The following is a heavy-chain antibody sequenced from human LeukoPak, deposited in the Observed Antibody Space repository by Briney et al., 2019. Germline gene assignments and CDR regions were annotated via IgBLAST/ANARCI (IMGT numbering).Heavy chain of an antibody. Sequence: ASVKVSCKASGYTFTSYGISWVRQAPGQGLEWMGWISAYNGNTNYAQKLQGRVTMTTDTSTSTAYMELRSLRSDDTAVYYCARVYGGNLGYYYYYGMDVWGQGTTVTVSS. V-gene: IGHV1-18*01. J-gene: IGHJ6*02. CDR3: ARVYGGNLGYYYYYGMDV. D-gene: IGHD4-23*01. CDR1: GYTFTSYG. CDR2: ISAYNGNT.